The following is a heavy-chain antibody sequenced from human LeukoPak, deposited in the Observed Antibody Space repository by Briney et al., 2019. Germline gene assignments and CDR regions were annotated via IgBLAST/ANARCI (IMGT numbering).Heavy chain of an antibody. D-gene: IGHD1-26*01. CDR1: GGSIRNNY. CDR3: ARWYSHGRYFDY. CDR2: TSGSGHT. J-gene: IGHJ4*03. V-gene: IGHV4-59*01. Sequence: RPSETLSLTCTVSGGSIRNNYWNWIRQPPGKGPEWIGYTSGSGHTDYKPSLKSRVTISVDLSKNQFSLKLTSATAADTAVYYCARWYSHGRYFDYWGQGALVTVSS.